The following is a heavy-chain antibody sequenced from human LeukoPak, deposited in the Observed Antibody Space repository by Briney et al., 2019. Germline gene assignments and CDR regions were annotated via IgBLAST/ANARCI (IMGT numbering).Heavy chain of an antibody. CDR2: IYYSGST. D-gene: IGHD4-17*01. J-gene: IGHJ4*02. CDR3: ASQDYGDYEGYYFDY. CDR1: GFTFSSYA. V-gene: IGHV4-59*12. Sequence: PGGSLRLSCAASGFTFSSYAMSWIRQPPGKGLEWIGYIYYSGSTYYNPSLKSRVTISVDKSKNQFSLKLSSVTAADTAVYYCASQDYGDYEGYYFDYWGQGTLVTVSS.